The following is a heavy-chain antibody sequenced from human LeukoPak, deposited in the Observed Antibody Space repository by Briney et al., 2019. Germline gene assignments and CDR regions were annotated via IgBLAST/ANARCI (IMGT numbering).Heavy chain of an antibody. CDR1: GGSISSYY. J-gene: IGHJ5*02. CDR2: IYTSGST. V-gene: IGHV4-4*07. Sequence: MPSETLSLTCTVSGGSISSYYWSWIRQPAGKGLEWIGRIYTSGSTNYNPSLKSRVTMSVDTSKNQFSLKLSSVTAADTAVYYCARVVGDCSGGSCYSGNWFDPWGQGTLVTVSS. D-gene: IGHD2-15*01. CDR3: ARVVGDCSGGSCYSGNWFDP.